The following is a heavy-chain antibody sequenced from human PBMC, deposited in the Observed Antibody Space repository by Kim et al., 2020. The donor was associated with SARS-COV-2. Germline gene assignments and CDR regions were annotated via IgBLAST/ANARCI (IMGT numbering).Heavy chain of an antibody. CDR3: ARSRVPRRAAVLSFDY. V-gene: IGHV4-39*01. D-gene: IGHD6-13*01. Sequence: SLKDRVTVSVDTSKNQFSLKLSSVTAADTAVYYCARSRVPRRAAVLSFDYWGQGTLVTVSS. J-gene: IGHJ4*02.